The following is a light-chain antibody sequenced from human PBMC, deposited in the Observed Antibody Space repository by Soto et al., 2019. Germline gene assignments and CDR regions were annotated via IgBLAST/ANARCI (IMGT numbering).Light chain of an antibody. CDR2: EGT. J-gene: IGLJ3*02. Sequence: QSALTQPASVSGSPGQSITIPCTGTASDVRTHKPVSWYQQHPGKAPKLMIYEGTKRPSGVSDRFSASKSGNTASLTISGVQAEDEADYYCCSYAGSWVFGGGTKVTVL. CDR3: CSYAGSWV. CDR1: ASDVRTHKP. V-gene: IGLV2-23*01.